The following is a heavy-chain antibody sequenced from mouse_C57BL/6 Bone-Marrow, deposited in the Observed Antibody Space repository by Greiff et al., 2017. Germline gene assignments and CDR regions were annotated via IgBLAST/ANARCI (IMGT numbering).Heavy chain of an antibody. CDR2: ISSGGSYT. CDR3: ARHGEGDIG. V-gene: IGHV5-6*01. Sequence: EVMLVESGGDLVKPGGSLKLSCAASGFTFSSYGMSWVRQTPDKRLEWVATISSGGSYTYYPDSVKGRFTISRDNAKNTLYLQMSSLKSEDTAMXYCARHGEGDIGWGQGTTRTVSS. CDR1: GFTFSSYG. D-gene: IGHD2-14*01. J-gene: IGHJ2*01.